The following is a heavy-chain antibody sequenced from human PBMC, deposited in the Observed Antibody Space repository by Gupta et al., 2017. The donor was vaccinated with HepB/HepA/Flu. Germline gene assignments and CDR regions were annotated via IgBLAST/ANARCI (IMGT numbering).Heavy chain of an antibody. CDR2: ISSSSSYI. CDR1: GFTFSSYS. CDR3: ARDKSYDSSGYSTHFDY. Sequence: EVQLVESGGGLVKPGGSLRLSCAASGFTFSSYSMHWVRQAPGKGLEWVSSISSSSSYIYYADSVKGRFTISRDNAKNSLYLQMNSLRAEDTAVYYCARDKSYDSSGYSTHFDYWGQGTLVTVSS. D-gene: IGHD3-22*01. V-gene: IGHV3-21*01. J-gene: IGHJ4*02.